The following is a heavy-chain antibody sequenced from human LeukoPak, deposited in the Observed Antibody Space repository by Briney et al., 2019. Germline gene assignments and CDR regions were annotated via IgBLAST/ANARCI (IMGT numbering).Heavy chain of an antibody. CDR1: GGSISSYY. CDR2: INHSGST. V-gene: IGHV4-34*01. J-gene: IGHJ4*02. D-gene: IGHD5-12*01. CDR3: ARVATTQYYFDY. Sequence: SETLSLTCTVSGGSISSYYWSWIRQPPGKGLEWIGEINHSGSTNYNPSLKSRVTISVDTSKNQFSLKLSSVTAADTAVYYCARVATTQYYFDYWGQGTLVTVSS.